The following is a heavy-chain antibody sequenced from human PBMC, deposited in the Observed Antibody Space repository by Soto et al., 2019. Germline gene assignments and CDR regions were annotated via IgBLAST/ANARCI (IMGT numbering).Heavy chain of an antibody. CDR1: GGSISSGSYS. V-gene: IGHV4-30-2*01. CDR2: IYHSGGT. Sequence: QLQLQESGSGLVKPSQTLSLTCAVSGGSISSGSYSWNWIRQPPGKGLEWIGYIYHSGGTYYNPSLKSRVTISVDGSKNQLSLKLSSVTAADTAVYYCARADEYGGFWYFDLWGRGTLVTVSS. D-gene: IGHD4-17*01. J-gene: IGHJ2*01. CDR3: ARADEYGGFWYFDL.